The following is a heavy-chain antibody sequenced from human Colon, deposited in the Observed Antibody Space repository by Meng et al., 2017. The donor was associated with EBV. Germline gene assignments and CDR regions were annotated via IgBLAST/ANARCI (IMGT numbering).Heavy chain of an antibody. J-gene: IGHJ4*02. Sequence: QVHVQESGPGLVEPSGTLSLTWAVSGGSISTSDWWSWVRQPPGKGLEWIGEIYRGGGTNYNPSFKSRVTISVDTSNNHFSLKLSYVTAADTAVYYCARVRVIPAAVGFDYWGQGTLVTVSS. V-gene: IGHV4-4*02. CDR1: GGSISTSDW. D-gene: IGHD2-2*01. CDR3: ARVRVIPAAVGFDY. CDR2: IYRGGGT.